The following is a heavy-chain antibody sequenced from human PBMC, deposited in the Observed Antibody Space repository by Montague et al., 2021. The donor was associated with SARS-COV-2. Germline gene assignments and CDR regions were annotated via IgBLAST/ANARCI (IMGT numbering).Heavy chain of an antibody. Sequence: SETLSLTCTVSGGSVSSGGYYWSWIQQPPGKGLEWIGYIYYSGSTNYNPSLKSRVTISLDTSKNQFSLKLTSVTAADTAVYYCAGVSLAAAATRSDYWGQGTLVTVS. J-gene: IGHJ4*02. CDR1: GGSVSSGGYY. V-gene: IGHV4-61*08. CDR3: AGVSLAAAATRSDY. CDR2: IYYSGST. D-gene: IGHD6-13*01.